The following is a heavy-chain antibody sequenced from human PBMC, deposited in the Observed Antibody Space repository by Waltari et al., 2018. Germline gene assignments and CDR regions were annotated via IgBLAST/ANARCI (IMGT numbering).Heavy chain of an antibody. CDR1: GVIVSNNY. J-gene: IGHJ4*02. V-gene: IGHV3-53*01. Sequence: EVHLVESGGGLVHPGDSVRLYCAASGVIVSNNYMSWVRQPPGKGLEWVSVIYRGGETYYADSVKGRFTISRDNSKNTLDLQMNNVRAEDTAVYYCTSDHGLSWPLDWGQGTMVTVSS. CDR3: TSDHGLSWPLD. CDR2: IYRGGET. D-gene: IGHD6-13*01.